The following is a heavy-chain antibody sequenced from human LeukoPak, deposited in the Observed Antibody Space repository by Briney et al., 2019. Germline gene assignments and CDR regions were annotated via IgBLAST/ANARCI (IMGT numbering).Heavy chain of an antibody. D-gene: IGHD2-2*01. CDR3: ASEYCSSTSCYDY. Sequence: GGSLRLSCAASGFTFSSYEMNWVRQAPGKGLEWVSYISSSGSTIHYADSVKGRFTISRDNAKNSLYLQMNSLRAEDTAVYYCASEYCSSTSCYDYWGQGTLVTVSS. CDR1: GFTFSSYE. J-gene: IGHJ4*02. CDR2: ISSSGSTI. V-gene: IGHV3-48*03.